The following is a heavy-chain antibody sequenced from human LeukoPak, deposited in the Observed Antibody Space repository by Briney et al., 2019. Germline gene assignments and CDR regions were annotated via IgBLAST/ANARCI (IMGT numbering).Heavy chain of an antibody. CDR2: IKQDGSEK. J-gene: IGHJ6*03. CDR1: GFTFSSYW. CDR3: ARDNLRSYYYYMDV. Sequence: GGSLRLSCAASGFTFSSYWMSWVRQAPGKGLEWVANIKQDGSEKYYVDSVKGRFTISRDNAKNSLYLQMNSLRAEDTAVYYCARDNLRSYYYYMDVWGKGTTVTVSS. D-gene: IGHD3-16*01. V-gene: IGHV3-7*01.